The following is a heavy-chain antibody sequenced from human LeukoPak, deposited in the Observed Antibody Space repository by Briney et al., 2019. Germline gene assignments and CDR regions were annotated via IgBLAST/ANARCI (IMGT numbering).Heavy chain of an antibody. D-gene: IGHD5-24*01. J-gene: IGHJ6*03. V-gene: IGHV3-48*01. CDR1: GFTVSNYT. Sequence: PGGSLRLSCAASGFTVSNYTINWVRQPPGKGLEWVSYFGYRNSPIHYADSVKGRFTISRDNVKNSVYLQMNSLRAEDTAVYYCARVPSRLEEYYMDVWGKGTTVTVSS. CDR3: ARVPSRLEEYYMDV. CDR2: FGYRNSPI.